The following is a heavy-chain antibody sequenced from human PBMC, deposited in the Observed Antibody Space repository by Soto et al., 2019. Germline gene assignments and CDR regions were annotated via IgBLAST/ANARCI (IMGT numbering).Heavy chain of an antibody. D-gene: IGHD3-22*01. Sequence: EVQLVESGGGLVQPGGSLILSCAASGFTLSDSALHWVRQGSGKGLEWVDRIRSKSNYYATAYAASVKGRFTISRDDSKDTAFLEMNSLKTEDTAVYYCTSDTHYYQSIGYSIADVCGQGTTVTVSS. CDR2: IRSKSNYYAT. CDR1: GFTLSDSA. J-gene: IGHJ6*02. CDR3: TSDTHYYQSIGYSIADV. V-gene: IGHV3-73*02.